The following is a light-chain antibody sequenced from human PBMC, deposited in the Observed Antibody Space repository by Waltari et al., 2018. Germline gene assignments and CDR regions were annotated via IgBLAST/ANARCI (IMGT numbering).Light chain of an antibody. CDR2: EDN. CDR1: SGSSASDD. J-gene: IGLJ2*01. CDR3: HSYDTGTWF. Sequence: NFMLTQPRGVSESPGKKVTMSCTRNSGSSASDDVRGFQQRPGSAPTIVIYEDNQRPSGFPDRFSGSIDSSSNSASLTISGLKTEDEADYYCHSYDTGTWFFGGGTRLTVL. V-gene: IGLV6-57*03.